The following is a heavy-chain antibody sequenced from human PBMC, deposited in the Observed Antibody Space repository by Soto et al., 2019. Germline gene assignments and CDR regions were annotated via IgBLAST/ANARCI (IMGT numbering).Heavy chain of an antibody. CDR1: GYIFTDYW. J-gene: IGHJ4*02. Sequence: GEALKISCKGSGYIFTDYWSAWVRQLPGQRPEWMGIIYPGDSDTRYSPSFKGQVTISADKSINTAYLQWSSLEVSDTAMYYCTRLISPVAARPSWGQGTLVTVSS. CDR3: TRLISPVAARPS. CDR2: IYPGDSDT. V-gene: IGHV5-51*01. D-gene: IGHD2-15*01.